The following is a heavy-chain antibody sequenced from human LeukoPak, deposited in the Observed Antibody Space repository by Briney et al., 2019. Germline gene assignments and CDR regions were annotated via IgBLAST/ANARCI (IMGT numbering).Heavy chain of an antibody. V-gene: IGHV3-23*01. CDR3: ANLGGGIVVVVAATSDYYMDV. Sequence: GGSLRLSCAASGFTFSSYAMSWVRQAPGKGLEWVSAISGSGGSTCYADSVKGRFTISRDNSKNTLYLQMNSLRAEDTAVYYCANLGGGIVVVVAATSDYYMDVWGKGTTVTVSS. D-gene: IGHD2-15*01. CDR1: GFTFSSYA. CDR2: ISGSGGST. J-gene: IGHJ6*03.